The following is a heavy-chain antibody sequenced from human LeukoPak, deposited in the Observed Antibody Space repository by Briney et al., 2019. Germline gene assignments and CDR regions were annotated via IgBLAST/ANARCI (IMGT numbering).Heavy chain of an antibody. CDR1: GGSISNYY. J-gene: IGHJ4*02. CDR3: AKDLQRGNAY. Sequence: SETLSLTCTVSGGSISNYYWSWIRQPPGKGLEWIGYIYYSGSTNYNPSLKSRVTISVDTSKNQFSLKLSSVTAADTAVYYCAKDLQRGNAYWGQGTLVTVSS. CDR2: IYYSGST. V-gene: IGHV4-59*01. D-gene: IGHD4-23*01.